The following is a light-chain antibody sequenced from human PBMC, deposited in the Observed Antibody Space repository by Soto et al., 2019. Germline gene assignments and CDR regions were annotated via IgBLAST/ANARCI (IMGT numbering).Light chain of an antibody. Sequence: EIVMTQSPATLSVSPGERATLSCRASQSVSSNLAWYQQKPGQAPRLLIYGASTRATGIPARFSGSGSGTECTLTLSIRQAEDFAVYCCQQYNPWPWTFGQGTKVEIK. V-gene: IGKV3-15*01. CDR3: QQYNPWPWT. J-gene: IGKJ1*01. CDR2: GAS. CDR1: QSVSSN.